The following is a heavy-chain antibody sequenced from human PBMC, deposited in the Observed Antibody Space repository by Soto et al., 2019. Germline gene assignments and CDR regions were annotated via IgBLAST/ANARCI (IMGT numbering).Heavy chain of an antibody. J-gene: IGHJ4*02. Sequence: PGGSLRLSCAASGFTFSSYGMHWLRQAPGKGLEWVAVISYDGSNKYYADSVKGRFTISRDNSKNTLYLQMNSLRAEDTAVFYCAKERRTGWYWFDYWGQGTLVTVSS. CDR3: AKERRTGWYWFDY. D-gene: IGHD6-19*01. CDR2: ISYDGSNK. V-gene: IGHV3-30*18. CDR1: GFTFSSYG.